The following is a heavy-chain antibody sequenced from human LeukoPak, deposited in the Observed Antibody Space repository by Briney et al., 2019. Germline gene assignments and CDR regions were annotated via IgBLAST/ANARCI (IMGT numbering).Heavy chain of an antibody. CDR3: ARMSDSSGFMRDY. V-gene: IGHV1-2*02. CDR1: GYTFTGYY. J-gene: IGHJ4*02. D-gene: IGHD3-22*01. CDR2: INPNSGGT. Sequence: ASVKVSCKASGYTFTGYYMHWVRQAPGQGLEWMGWINPNSGGTNYAQKFQGRVTVTRDTSISTAYMELSRLRSDDTAVYYCARMSDSSGFMRDYWGQGTLVTVSS.